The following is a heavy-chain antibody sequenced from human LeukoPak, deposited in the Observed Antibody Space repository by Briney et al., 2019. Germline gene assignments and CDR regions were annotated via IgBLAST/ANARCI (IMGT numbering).Heavy chain of an antibody. Sequence: GGSLRLSCAASGFTFSSYWMNWVRQAPGKGLVWVSRIKPDGSSMSYADSVQGRFTISRDNAKNTLYLQMNSLRAEDTAVYYCATLYGGTTDYWGQGTLVTVSS. J-gene: IGHJ4*02. CDR1: GFTFSSYW. CDR3: ATLYGGTTDY. CDR2: IKPDGSSM. D-gene: IGHD5-12*01. V-gene: IGHV3-74*01.